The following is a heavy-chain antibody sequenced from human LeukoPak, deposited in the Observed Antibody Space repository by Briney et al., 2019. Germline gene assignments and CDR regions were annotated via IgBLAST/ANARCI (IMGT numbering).Heavy chain of an antibody. D-gene: IGHD7-27*01. V-gene: IGHV1-2*02. CDR3: ARSTNWGSISDGFDI. CDR2: INPNSGGA. J-gene: IGHJ3*02. Sequence: ASVKVSCKASGYSFIGYYIHWVRQAPGQGLEWMGWINPNSGGANYAQKFQGRVTMTRDTSISTVYMELTRLRSDDTAMYYCARSTNWGSISDGFDIWGQGTMVTVAS. CDR1: GYSFIGYY.